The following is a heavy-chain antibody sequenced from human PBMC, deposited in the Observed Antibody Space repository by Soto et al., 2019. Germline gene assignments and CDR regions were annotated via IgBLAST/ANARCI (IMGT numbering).Heavy chain of an antibody. Sequence: ASVKVSCKASGYTFTDYYMHWVRQAPGQGLEWMGWINPNSGGANYARKFQGRVTMTRDTSISTAYMDLSRLRSDDTAVYYCARSRKDYGSAFDIWGQGTMVTVSS. CDR1: GYTFTDYY. J-gene: IGHJ3*02. CDR2: INPNSGGA. D-gene: IGHD4-17*01. V-gene: IGHV1-2*02. CDR3: ARSRKDYGSAFDI.